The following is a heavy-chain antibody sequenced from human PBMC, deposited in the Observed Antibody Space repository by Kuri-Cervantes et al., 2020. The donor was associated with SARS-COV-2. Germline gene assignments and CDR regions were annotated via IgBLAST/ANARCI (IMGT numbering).Heavy chain of an antibody. D-gene: IGHD1-14*01. Sequence: GGSLRLSCAASGFTFSSYIMNWVRQAPGKGLEWVSSISSSSSYIYYADSVKGRFTISRDNAKNSLYLQMNSLRAEETAVYYCARSGVSAATGYYYYYMDVWGKGTTVTVSS. CDR3: ARSGVSAATGYYYYYMDV. CDR1: GFTFSSYI. CDR2: ISSSSSYI. J-gene: IGHJ6*03. V-gene: IGHV3-21*04.